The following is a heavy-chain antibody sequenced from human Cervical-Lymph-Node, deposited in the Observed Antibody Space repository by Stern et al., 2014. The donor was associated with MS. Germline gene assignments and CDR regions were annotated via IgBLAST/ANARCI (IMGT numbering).Heavy chain of an antibody. CDR2: IKQDGSEK. Sequence: EVQLEESGGGLVQPGGCLRLSWAASGFTFSSSWMSWVRQAPGKGVDWVANIKQDGSEKYYVDSVKGRFTISRDNAKNSLYLRMCSLRAEDTAMYHCARDLAWNIGDSWGQGTLVTVSS. V-gene: IGHV3-7*03. D-gene: IGHD1/OR15-1a*01. CDR1: GFTFSSSW. J-gene: IGHJ4*02. CDR3: ARDLAWNIGDS.